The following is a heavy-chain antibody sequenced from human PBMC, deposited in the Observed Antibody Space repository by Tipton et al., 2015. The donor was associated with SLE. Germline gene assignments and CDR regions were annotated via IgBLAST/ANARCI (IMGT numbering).Heavy chain of an antibody. CDR1: GGSISSGSYY. J-gene: IGHJ4*02. V-gene: IGHV4-61*02. CDR3: ARGRSGGFDY. D-gene: IGHD3-16*01. Sequence: LRLSCTVSGGSISSGSYYWSWIRQPAGKGLEWIGRIYTSGSTNYNPSLKSRVTISVDTSKNQFSLKLSSVTAADTAVYYCARGRSGGFDYWGQGTLVTVSS. CDR2: IYTSGST.